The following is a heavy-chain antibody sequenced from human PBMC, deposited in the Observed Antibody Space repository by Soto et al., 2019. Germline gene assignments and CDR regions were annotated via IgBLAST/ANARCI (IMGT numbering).Heavy chain of an antibody. CDR2: IAYDGSNK. Sequence: QVQLVESGGGVVQPGRSLRLSCAASGFTFSSSAMHWVRQAPGKGLEWVAGIAYDGSNKYHADSVKGRFTISRDNSKNTLYVKRNSIRGEDTAVYYCARDSPQGIDYWGQGALVTVSS. V-gene: IGHV3-30-3*01. CDR3: ARDSPQGIDY. J-gene: IGHJ4*02. CDR1: GFTFSSSA. D-gene: IGHD3-10*01.